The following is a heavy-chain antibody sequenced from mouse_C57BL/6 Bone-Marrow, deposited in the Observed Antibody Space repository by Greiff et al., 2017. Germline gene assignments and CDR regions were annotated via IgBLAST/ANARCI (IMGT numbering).Heavy chain of an antibody. J-gene: IGHJ1*03. CDR2: IYPRSGNT. D-gene: IGHD1-1*01. CDR1: GYTFTSYG. Sequence: QVQLQQSGAELARPGASVKLSCKASGYTFTSYGISWVKQRTGQGLEWIGEIYPRSGNTYYNEKFKGKATLTADKSSSTAYMELRSLTSEDSAVYFCARRVTTVVAKTAYWYFDVWGTGTTVTGSS. CDR3: ARRVTTVVAKTAYWYFDV. V-gene: IGHV1-81*01.